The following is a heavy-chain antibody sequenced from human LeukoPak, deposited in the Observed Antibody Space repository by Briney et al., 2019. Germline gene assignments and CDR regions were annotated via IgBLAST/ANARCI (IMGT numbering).Heavy chain of an antibody. CDR1: GGTFSSYA. CDR2: IIPILGIA. CDR3: AREREIHGQGLYFDY. Sequence: GASVKVSCKASGGTFSSYAISWVRQAPGQGPEWMGRIIPILGIANYAQKFQGRVTITTDESTSTAYMELSSLRSEDTAVYYCAREREIHGQGLYFDYWGQGTLVTVSS. D-gene: IGHD1-26*01. V-gene: IGHV1-69*04. J-gene: IGHJ4*02.